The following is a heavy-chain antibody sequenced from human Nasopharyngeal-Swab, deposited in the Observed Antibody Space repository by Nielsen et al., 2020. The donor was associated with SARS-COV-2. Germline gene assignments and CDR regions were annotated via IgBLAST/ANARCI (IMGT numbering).Heavy chain of an antibody. CDR3: AKDYFYDSGSYDRLYFDF. CDR2: FSYDGSKR. J-gene: IGHJ4*02. V-gene: IGHV3-30*18. CDR1: GFTLSAYA. Sequence: GGSLSLSCAAFGFTLSAYAMNWVRQAPGKGLEWVALFSYDGSKRYFADSMRCRFSISRDNTKNMLHLQMDGLRAEDTAVYYCAKDYFYDSGSYDRLYFDFWGQGTLVTFSS. D-gene: IGHD3-10*01.